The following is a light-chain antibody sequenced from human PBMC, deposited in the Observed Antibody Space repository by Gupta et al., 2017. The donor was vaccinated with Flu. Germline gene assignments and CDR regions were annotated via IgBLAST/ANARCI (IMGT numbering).Light chain of an antibody. J-gene: IGKJ1*01. Sequence: RATLFCRASQSVNSDYLAWYQQRPGQPPRLLVYQASNRATGIPARFSGGGSGTDFTLTISRLEPEDFAVYYCQQYGGLPRTFGQGTKVEIK. CDR1: QSVNSDY. V-gene: IGKV3-20*01. CDR3: QQYGGLPRT. CDR2: QAS.